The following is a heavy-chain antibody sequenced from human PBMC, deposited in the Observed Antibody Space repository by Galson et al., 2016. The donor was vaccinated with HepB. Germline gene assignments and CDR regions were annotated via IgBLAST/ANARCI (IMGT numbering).Heavy chain of an antibody. CDR3: ARAYQYTLDY. Sequence: SLRLSCAASGLTFSNFWMTWVRQAPGKGLEWVANINQDGTEKHYLDSVRGRFTISRDNAKSSLFLQMNSLRAEDTAVYFCARAYQYTLDYWGQGTLVTVS. V-gene: IGHV3-7*04. CDR2: INQDGTEK. CDR1: GLTFSNFW. J-gene: IGHJ4*02. D-gene: IGHD1-1*01.